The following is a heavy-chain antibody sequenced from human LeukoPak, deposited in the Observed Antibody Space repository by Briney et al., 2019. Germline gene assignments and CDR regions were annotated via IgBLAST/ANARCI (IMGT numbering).Heavy chain of an antibody. J-gene: IGHJ3*02. CDR2: IKQDGSEK. Sequence: PGGSLRLSCAASGFNISDFWMTWVRQAPGKGLEWVANIKQDGSEKYYVDSVKGRFTISRDNAKNSLYLQMNSLRAEDTAVYYCARATYYDFWSGYPPDAFDIWGQGTMVTVSS. V-gene: IGHV3-7*01. CDR1: GFNISDFW. D-gene: IGHD3-3*01. CDR3: ARATYYDFWSGYPPDAFDI.